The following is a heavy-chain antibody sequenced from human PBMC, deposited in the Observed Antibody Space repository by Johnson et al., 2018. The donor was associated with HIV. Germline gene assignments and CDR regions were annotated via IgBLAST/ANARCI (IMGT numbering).Heavy chain of an antibody. Sequence: VLLVESGGGVVRPGESLRISCVASGFKFYEYDVSWVRQVPGKGLEWVSGINWSGGGTTYADSVKGRFTVSSDSAKNSLYLQMNSLRAEDTALYYCARATYYYDTSGYLIRPRAFDIRGQGTMVTVSS. V-gene: IGHV3-20*04. J-gene: IGHJ3*02. D-gene: IGHD3-22*01. CDR1: GFKFYEYD. CDR2: INWSGGGT. CDR3: ARATYYYDTSGYLIRPRAFDI.